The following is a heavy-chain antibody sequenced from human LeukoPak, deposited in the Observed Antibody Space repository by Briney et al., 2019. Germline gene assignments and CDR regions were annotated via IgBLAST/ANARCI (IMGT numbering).Heavy chain of an antibody. CDR1: GYTGSSYG. Sequence: GASVKVSCKSSGYTGSSYGISWVRQAPGQCLAGMGCISAYDGNTNYAQRLQGRVTMTTDTSTSTAYMELRSLTSDDTAVYYCARVPYYYGWGSYYKPWGQGTLVTVSS. J-gene: IGHJ5*02. CDR3: ARVPYYYGWGSYYKP. CDR2: ISAYDGNT. D-gene: IGHD3-10*01. V-gene: IGHV1-18*01.